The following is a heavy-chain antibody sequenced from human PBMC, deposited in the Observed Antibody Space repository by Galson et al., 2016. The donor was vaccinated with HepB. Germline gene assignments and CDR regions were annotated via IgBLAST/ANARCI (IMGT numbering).Heavy chain of an antibody. Sequence: SETLSLTCAVSGGSFSGYLWSWIRQSPRKGLEWIGEIIVGGTSKSNASLKSRVTISMDTSANQFSLRLTPVTAADAAIYYCARGQTGGWFGLGRYFDNWGQGIPVTVSS. D-gene: IGHD3-10*01. CDR3: ARGQTGGWFGLGRYFDN. CDR2: IIVGGTS. CDR1: GGSFSGYL. V-gene: IGHV4-34*01. J-gene: IGHJ4*02.